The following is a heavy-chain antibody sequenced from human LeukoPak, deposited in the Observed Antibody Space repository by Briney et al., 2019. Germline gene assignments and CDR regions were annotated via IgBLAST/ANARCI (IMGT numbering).Heavy chain of an antibody. Sequence: GGSLRLSCAASGFTFSKYAMSWVRQAPGKRLEWVSAISPSDGNTFYADSVKGRFTISRDNSKNTLSLQMNSLRAEDTALYYCVKDSSVPYGITEWGQGTLVTVSS. CDR1: GFTFSKYA. J-gene: IGHJ4*02. D-gene: IGHD4-17*01. V-gene: IGHV3-23*01. CDR2: ISPSDGNT. CDR3: VKDSSVPYGITE.